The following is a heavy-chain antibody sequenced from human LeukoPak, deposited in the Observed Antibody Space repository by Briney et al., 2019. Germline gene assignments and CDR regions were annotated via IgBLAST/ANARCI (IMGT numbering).Heavy chain of an antibody. Sequence: GRSLRLSCAASGFTFSSYGMHWVSQAPGKGLEWVAVISYDGSNKYYADSVKGRFTISRDNSKNTLYLQMNSLRAEDTAVYYCAKGFSQDYWGQGTLVTVSS. D-gene: IGHD2/OR15-2a*01. CDR2: ISYDGSNK. CDR3: AKGFSQDY. V-gene: IGHV3-30*18. CDR1: GFTFSSYG. J-gene: IGHJ4*02.